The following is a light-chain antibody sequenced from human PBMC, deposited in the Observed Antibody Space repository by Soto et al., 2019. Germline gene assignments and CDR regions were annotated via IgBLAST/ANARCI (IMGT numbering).Light chain of an antibody. CDR3: QQYYGTPFT. Sequence: DIVMTQSPDSLAVSLGARATINCKSSQSVFYSSNNKNYLAWYQQRPGQPPKLLIYWASTRESGVPDRFSGSGSGTDFTLTISSLQAEDVAVYYCQQYYGTPFTFGPGTKVDIK. J-gene: IGKJ3*01. V-gene: IGKV4-1*01. CDR1: QSVFYSSNNKNY. CDR2: WAS.